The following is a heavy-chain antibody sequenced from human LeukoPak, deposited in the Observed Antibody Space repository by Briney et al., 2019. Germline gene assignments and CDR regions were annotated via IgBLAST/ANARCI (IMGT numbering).Heavy chain of an antibody. V-gene: IGHV5-51*01. CDR3: ARLGDQLAYNWFAP. CDR2: IYPGNSDT. D-gene: IGHD2-2*01. CDR1: GCGFTTYW. J-gene: IGHJ5*02. Sequence: GASLQISCKGSGCGFTTYWIGWVRTMHAKGLEWMGIIYPGNSDTRYSPSFQGQVPISADKSISTAYLQWSSLKASDPAIYFCARLGDQLAYNWFAPWRQGTLGTVSS.